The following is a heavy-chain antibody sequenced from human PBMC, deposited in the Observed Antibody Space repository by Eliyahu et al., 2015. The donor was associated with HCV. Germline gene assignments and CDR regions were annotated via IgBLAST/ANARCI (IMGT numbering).Heavy chain of an antibody. CDR1: GFTFGNYW. CDR3: ARDFGSYKYMDV. CDR2: LNDDGSIT. Sequence: EVQLVESGGGLVQPGGSLRLSCTASGFTFGNYWMHWVRQAPGQGLVWVSRLNDDGSITNYADSVRGRFTISRDNTKNTLYLQMNSLTAEDAAVYYCARDFGSYKYMDVWGQGTTVTVSS. J-gene: IGHJ6*03. V-gene: IGHV3-74*01. D-gene: IGHD3-3*01.